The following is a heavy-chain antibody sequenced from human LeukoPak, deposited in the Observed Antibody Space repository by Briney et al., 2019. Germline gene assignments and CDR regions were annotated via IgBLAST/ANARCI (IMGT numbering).Heavy chain of an antibody. D-gene: IGHD6-6*01. J-gene: IGHJ4*02. Sequence: SETLSLTCTVSGGSISSSSYYWGWIRQPPGKGLEWIGSIYYSGSTYYNPSLKSRVTISVDTSKNQFSLKLSSVTAADTAVYYCARQFEYSSSSGTDDYWGQGTLVTVSS. CDR3: ARQFEYSSSSGTDDY. V-gene: IGHV4-39*01. CDR1: GGSISSSSYY. CDR2: IYYSGST.